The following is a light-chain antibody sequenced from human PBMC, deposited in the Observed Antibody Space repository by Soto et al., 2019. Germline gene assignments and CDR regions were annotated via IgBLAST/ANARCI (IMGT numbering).Light chain of an antibody. V-gene: IGLV2-11*01. CDR1: SSDVGGYNY. CDR2: DVS. J-gene: IGLJ3*02. Sequence: QSALTQPRSVSGSPGQSVTISCTGTSSDVGGYNYVSWYQQHPGKAPKLMIYDVSKRPSGVPDRFSGSKSGNTASLTISVLQAEDEADYYCFSYAGSYTWVFGGGTKLTVL. CDR3: FSYAGSYTWV.